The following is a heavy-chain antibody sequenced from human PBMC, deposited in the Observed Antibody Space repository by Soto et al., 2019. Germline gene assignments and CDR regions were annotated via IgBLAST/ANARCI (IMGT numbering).Heavy chain of an antibody. V-gene: IGHV1-3*01. Sequence: QVQLVQSGAEVKKPGASVKVSCRASGYTFTTYTLLWVRQAPGQRLAWMAWINPGNGDTKYSQNFQGRVTATGDTSASTAYMEMSSLRSEDTATYYCARKQPRFQIGWAWALDIWGQGTMVTVSS. D-gene: IGHD1-26*01. CDR2: INPGNGDT. CDR1: GYTFTTYT. J-gene: IGHJ3*02. CDR3: ARKQPRFQIGWAWALDI.